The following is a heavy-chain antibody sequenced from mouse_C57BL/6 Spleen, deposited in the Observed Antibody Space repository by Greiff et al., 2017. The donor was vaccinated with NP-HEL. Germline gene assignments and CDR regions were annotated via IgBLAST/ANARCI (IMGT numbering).Heavy chain of an antibody. D-gene: IGHD1-1*01. CDR1: GYSITSGYY. CDR2: ISYDGSN. J-gene: IGHJ4*01. CDR3: AREPYYGSRGAMDY. V-gene: IGHV3-6*01. Sequence: DVKLQESGPGLVKPSQSLSLTCSVTGYSITSGYYWNWIRQFPGNKLEWMGYISYDGSNNYNPSLKNRISITRDTSKNQFFLKLNSVTTEDTATYYCAREPYYGSRGAMDYWGQGTSVTVSS.